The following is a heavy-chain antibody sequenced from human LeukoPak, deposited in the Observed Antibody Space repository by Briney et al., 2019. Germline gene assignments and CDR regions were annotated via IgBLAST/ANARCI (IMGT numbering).Heavy chain of an antibody. J-gene: IGHJ4*02. Sequence: ASVKVSCKASGYTFTGYYMHWVRQAPGQGLEWMGWINPNSGGTNYAQKFQGRVTMTRDTSISTAYMELSRLRSDDTAVYYCTRGGTMVRGVIILRFDYWGQGTLVTVSS. CDR3: TRGGTMVRGVIILRFDY. CDR2: INPNSGGT. D-gene: IGHD3-10*01. CDR1: GYTFTGYY. V-gene: IGHV1-2*02.